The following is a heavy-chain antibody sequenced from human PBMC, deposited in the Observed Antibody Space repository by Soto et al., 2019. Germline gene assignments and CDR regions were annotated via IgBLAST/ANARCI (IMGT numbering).Heavy chain of an antibody. CDR3: ARDRIGAAGTPRFNYYYGMDV. J-gene: IGHJ6*02. V-gene: IGHV3-53*01. CDR2: IYGGLTT. CDR1: GFTVSSTY. D-gene: IGHD6-13*01. Sequence: LRLSCAASGFTVSSTYMTWVRQAPGKGLEWVSVIYGGLTTSYADSVKGRFTISRDNSKNTLFLQMNSLRAEDTAVYYCARDRIGAAGTPRFNYYYGMDVWGQGTTVTVSS.